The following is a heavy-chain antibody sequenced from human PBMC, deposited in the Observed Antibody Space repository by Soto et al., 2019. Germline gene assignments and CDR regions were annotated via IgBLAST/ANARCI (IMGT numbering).Heavy chain of an antibody. V-gene: IGHV4-59*02. J-gene: IGHJ4*02. CDR2: TYYTGST. CDR3: ARVRTDTAMAWNDY. Sequence: SETLSLTCTVSGDSVNNYYWSWIRQPPGKRLEWIGCTYYTGSTTYNPSLETRVTISVDTSKNQFSLKLSSVTAADTAVYYCARVRTDTAMAWNDYWGQGTLVTVSS. D-gene: IGHD5-18*01. CDR1: GDSVNNYY.